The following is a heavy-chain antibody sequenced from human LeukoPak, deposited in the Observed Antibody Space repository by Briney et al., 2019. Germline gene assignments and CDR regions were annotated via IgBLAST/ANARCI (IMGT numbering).Heavy chain of an antibody. CDR1: GFTFSSYW. D-gene: IGHD3-22*01. CDR3: ARYYYNNDGYSEDAFDI. CDR2: IKEDGSEK. V-gene: IGHV3-7*01. J-gene: IGHJ3*02. Sequence: GGSLRLSCAASGFTFSSYWMTWVRQAPGKGLERVANIKEDGSEKNYLESMKGRFTISRDNAKNSLYLQMNSLRAEDTAIYYCARYYYNNDGYSEDAFDIWGQGTMVTVSS.